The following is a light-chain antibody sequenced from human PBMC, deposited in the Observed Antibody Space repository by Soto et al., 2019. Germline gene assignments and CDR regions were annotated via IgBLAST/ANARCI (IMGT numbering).Light chain of an antibody. V-gene: IGLV2-14*01. Sequence: QSALTQPASVSGSPGQSITISCTGTSSDVGGYNYVSWYQQHPGKALKLMIYEVSNRPSGVSNRFSGSKSGNTASLTISGLQAEDEADYYCSSYTSSSTLAYVFGTGTKVTVL. CDR2: EVS. J-gene: IGLJ1*01. CDR3: SSYTSSSTLAYV. CDR1: SSDVGGYNY.